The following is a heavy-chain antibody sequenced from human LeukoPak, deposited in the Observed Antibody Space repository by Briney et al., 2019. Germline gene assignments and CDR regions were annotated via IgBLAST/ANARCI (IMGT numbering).Heavy chain of an antibody. V-gene: IGHV1-3*01. CDR1: GYTFTSYA. CDR3: ARDPPAWGYDFWSGFSPGGYYGMDV. CDR2: INAGNGNT. D-gene: IGHD3-3*01. J-gene: IGHJ6*02. Sequence: ASVKVSCTASGYTFTSYAMHWVRQAPGQRLEWMGWINAGNGNTKYSQKFQGRVTITRDTSASTAYMELSSLRSEDTAVYYCARDPPAWGYDFWSGFSPGGYYGMDVWGQGTTVTVSS.